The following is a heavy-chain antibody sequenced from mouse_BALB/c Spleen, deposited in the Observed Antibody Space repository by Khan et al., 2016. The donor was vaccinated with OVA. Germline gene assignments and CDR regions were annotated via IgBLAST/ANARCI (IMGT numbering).Heavy chain of an antibody. J-gene: IGHJ4*01. CDR3: ARERRLQGYYAMDY. V-gene: IGHV2-2*02. D-gene: IGHD1-2*01. CDR2: IWSGGST. CDR1: GFSLTSYG. Sequence: QIQLVQSGPGLVQPSQSLSITCTVSGFSLTSYGVHWVRQSPGKGLEWLGVIWSGGSTDYNAAFISRLSISKDNSKSQVFFKMNSLQANDTAIYYCARERRLQGYYAMDYWGQGTSVTVSS.